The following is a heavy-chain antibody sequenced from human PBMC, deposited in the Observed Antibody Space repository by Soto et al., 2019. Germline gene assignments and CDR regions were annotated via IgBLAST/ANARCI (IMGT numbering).Heavy chain of an antibody. CDR3: ARPLGGNHYYYGMDV. CDR1: GGTFSSYA. Sequence: QVQLVQSGAEVKKPGSSVKVSCKASGGTFSSYAISWVRQAPGQGLEWMGGIIPIFGTEDYAQKFQGRVTITANDFASTAYMERSGLRSEDTAVYYCARPLGGNHYYYGMDVWGQGTTVTVSS. D-gene: IGHD3-16*01. V-gene: IGHV1-69*12. J-gene: IGHJ6*02. CDR2: IIPIFGTE.